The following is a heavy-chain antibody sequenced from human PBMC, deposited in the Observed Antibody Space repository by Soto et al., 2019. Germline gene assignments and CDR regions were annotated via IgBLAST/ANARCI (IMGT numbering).Heavy chain of an antibody. CDR3: ARDPSGSGPDFDC. J-gene: IGHJ4*02. D-gene: IGHD3-10*01. V-gene: IGHV3-23*01. CDR1: GFTFSSYA. CDR2: IAGSGGGA. Sequence: GGSLRLSCAASGFTFSSYAMNWVRQAPGKGLEWVSAIAGSGGGANYADSVRGRFTISRDNSKNTLYLRMNSRGAEDRAVYYCARDPSGSGPDFDCWGQGALVTVSS.